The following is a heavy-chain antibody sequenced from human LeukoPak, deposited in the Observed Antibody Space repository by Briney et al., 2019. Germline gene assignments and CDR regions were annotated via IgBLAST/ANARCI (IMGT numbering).Heavy chain of an antibody. J-gene: IGHJ3*02. CDR1: AFTFGDYY. D-gene: IGHD2-15*01. Sequence: GGSPRLSCGASAFTFGDYYMSWIRQAPGKGLEWVSHISGSSIDRKYADSVKGRFTVSRDNAKNLLYPQMNSLRAEDTAVYYCARRWSDAFDMWGQGTMVTVSS. CDR2: ISGSSIDR. V-gene: IGHV3-11*06. CDR3: ARRWSDAFDM.